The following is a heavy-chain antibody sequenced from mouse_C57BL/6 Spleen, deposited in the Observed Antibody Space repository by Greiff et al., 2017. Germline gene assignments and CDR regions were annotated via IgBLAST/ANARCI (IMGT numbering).Heavy chain of an antibody. Sequence: QVQLQQSGAELVRPGASVTLSCKASGYTFTDYEMHWVKQTPVHGLEWIGAIDPETGGTAYNQKFKGKALLTADKASSPAYMELRSLTSEHSAVYYCTRHYYDSSPWYFDVWRGGTTVTVSS. CDR1: GYTFTDYE. CDR3: TRHYYDSSPWYFDV. J-gene: IGHJ1*01. CDR2: IDPETGGT. D-gene: IGHD1-1*01. V-gene: IGHV1-15*01.